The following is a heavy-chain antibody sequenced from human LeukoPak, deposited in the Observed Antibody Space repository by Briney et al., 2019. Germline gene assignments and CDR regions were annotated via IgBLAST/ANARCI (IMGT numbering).Heavy chain of an antibody. D-gene: IGHD1-26*01. CDR1: GFTFNSYA. CDR3: ARDKIVGATYFDY. Sequence: GGSLRLSCAASGFTFNSYAMSWVRQAPGKGLEWVANINQDGSEKYYVDSVKGRFTISRDNAKNLLYLQMNSLRAEDTAVYYCARDKIVGATYFDYWGQGTLVTVSS. J-gene: IGHJ4*02. V-gene: IGHV3-7*03. CDR2: INQDGSEK.